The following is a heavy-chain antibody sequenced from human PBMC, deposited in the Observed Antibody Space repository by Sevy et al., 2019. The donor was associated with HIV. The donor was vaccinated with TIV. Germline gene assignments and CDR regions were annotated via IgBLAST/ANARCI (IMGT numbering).Heavy chain of an antibody. J-gene: IGHJ4*02. CDR3: ARGPPDGSYDYFDY. CDR1: GFTLIRYN. CDR2: VSGSSNYI. D-gene: IGHD1-26*01. Sequence: GGSLRLSCAASGFTLIRYNMNWVRQAPGKGLEWVSSVSGSSNYIYYAESLKGRFIISRDNAKDTLYLQMNSLRADDTAVYYCARGPPDGSYDYFDYWGQGTLVTVSS. V-gene: IGHV3-21*06.